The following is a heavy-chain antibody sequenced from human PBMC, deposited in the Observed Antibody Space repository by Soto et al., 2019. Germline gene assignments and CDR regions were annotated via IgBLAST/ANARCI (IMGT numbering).Heavy chain of an antibody. Sequence: QVQLVQSGAEVKKPGASVKVSCKASGYTFTSYGISWVRQAPGQGLEWMGWISAYNGNTKNAQKRQGRVTMTPETSTSTADMNLIIMRYADTAADNCETDLAGQRVDYWSQGTMGTVSS. CDR2: ISAYNGNT. D-gene: IGHD6-6*01. J-gene: IGHJ4*02. CDR3: ETDLAGQRVDY. CDR1: GYTFTSYG. V-gene: IGHV1-18*01.